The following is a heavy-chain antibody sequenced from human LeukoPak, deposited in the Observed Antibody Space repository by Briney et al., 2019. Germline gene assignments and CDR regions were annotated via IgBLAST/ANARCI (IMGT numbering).Heavy chain of an antibody. CDR2: ISSSSSTI. CDR3: ARERWGAAAGAPYYFDY. CDR1: GFTFSTYG. Sequence: GGSLRLSCAASGFTFSTYGMHWVRQAPGKGLEWVSYISSSSSTIYYADSVKGRFTISRDNAKNSLYLQMNSLRAEDTAVYYCARERWGAAAGAPYYFDYWGQGTLVTVSS. D-gene: IGHD6-13*01. J-gene: IGHJ4*02. V-gene: IGHV3-48*01.